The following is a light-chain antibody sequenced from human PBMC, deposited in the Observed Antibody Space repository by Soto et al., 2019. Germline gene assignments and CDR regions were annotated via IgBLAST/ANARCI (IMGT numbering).Light chain of an antibody. CDR2: AAS. J-gene: IGKJ5*01. V-gene: IGKV1-27*01. CDR1: QSISNY. Sequence: DIQMTQSPSTLSASVGDRVTITCRASQSISNYLAWYQQKPGKVPKLLIYAASTLQSGVPSRFSGSGSGTDFTLTISSLQSEDFAVYYCQQYNNWPPITFGQGTLLEIK. CDR3: QQYNNWPPIT.